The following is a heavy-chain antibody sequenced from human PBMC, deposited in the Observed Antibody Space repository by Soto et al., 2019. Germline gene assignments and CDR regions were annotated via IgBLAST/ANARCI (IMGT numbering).Heavy chain of an antibody. J-gene: IGHJ4*02. V-gene: IGHV4-30-2*01. CDR2: IYHSGST. CDR1: GGSISSGGYS. D-gene: IGHD3-3*01. CDR3: ARGPPFGR. Sequence: QLQLQESGSGLVKPSQTLSLTCAVSGGSISSGGYSWSWIRQPPGKGLEWIGYIYHSGSTYYDPSLTIRDTISLDRSKTQFSLTLSPLPAAETAVYYCARGPPFGRWGQRTLVTVSS.